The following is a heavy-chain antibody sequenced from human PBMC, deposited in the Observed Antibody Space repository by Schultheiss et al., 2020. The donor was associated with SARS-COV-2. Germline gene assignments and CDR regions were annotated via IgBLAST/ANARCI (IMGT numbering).Heavy chain of an antibody. CDR1: GYTFTGYY. CDR2: INPSGGST. CDR3: ARDGALLRFLEWSLYYYYGMDV. Sequence: VKVSCKASGYTFTGYYMHWVRQAPGQGLEWMGIINPSGGSTSYAQKFQGRVTMTRDTSTSTVYMELSSLRSEDTAVYYCARDGALLRFLEWSLYYYYGMDVWGQGTTVTVSS. J-gene: IGHJ6*02. D-gene: IGHD3-3*01. V-gene: IGHV1-46*01.